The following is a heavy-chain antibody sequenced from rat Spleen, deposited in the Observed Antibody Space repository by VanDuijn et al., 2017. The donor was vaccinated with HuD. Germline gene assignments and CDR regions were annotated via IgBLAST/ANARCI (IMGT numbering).Heavy chain of an antibody. J-gene: IGHJ3*01. CDR2: ISYDGSST. CDR1: GFTFSDDY. D-gene: IGHD4-1*01. Sequence: EVQLVESDGGLVQPGRSLKLSCAASGFTFSDDYMAWVRLAPTKGLEWVATISYDGSSTYYRDSVKGRFTVSRDDAKSTLHLQMDSLRSEDTATYYCTTYGGLRNWFAYWGQGTLVTVSS. CDR3: TTYGGLRNWFAY. V-gene: IGHV5-20*01.